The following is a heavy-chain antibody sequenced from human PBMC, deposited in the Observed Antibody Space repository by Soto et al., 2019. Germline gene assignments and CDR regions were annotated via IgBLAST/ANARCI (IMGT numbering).Heavy chain of an antibody. J-gene: IGHJ2*01. V-gene: IGHV3-23*01. CDR3: AKDWKDYYFYWYFDL. D-gene: IGHD3-22*01. Sequence: EVQLLESGGGLVQPGGSLRLSCAASGFTFSSYAMSWVRQAPGEGLEWVSAISGSGGSTYYADSVKGRFTVSRDNSKNTLYLQMNSLRAEDTAVYYCAKDWKDYYFYWYFDLWGRGTLVTVSS. CDR2: ISGSGGST. CDR1: GFTFSSYA.